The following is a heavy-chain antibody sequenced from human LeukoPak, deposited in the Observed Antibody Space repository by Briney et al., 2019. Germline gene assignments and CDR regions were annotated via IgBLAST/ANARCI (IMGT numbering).Heavy chain of an antibody. CDR1: GFTFSSYA. V-gene: IGHV3-23*01. CDR2: ISGSSGST. D-gene: IGHD2-15*01. Sequence: GGSLRLSCAASGFTFSSYAMSWVRQAPGKGLEWVSAISGSSGSTYYADSVKGRFTISRDNSKNTLYLQMNSLRAEDTAVYYCAKSSDIVVVVAANDYWGQGTLVTVSS. CDR3: AKSSDIVVVVAANDY. J-gene: IGHJ4*02.